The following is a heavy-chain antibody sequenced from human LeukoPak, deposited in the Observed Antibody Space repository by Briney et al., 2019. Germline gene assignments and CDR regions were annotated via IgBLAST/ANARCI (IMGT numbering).Heavy chain of an antibody. CDR2: INPNSGGT. CDR1: GYTFTSYY. J-gene: IGHJ3*02. D-gene: IGHD2-15*01. CDR3: AREECSGGSCYSAFDI. Sequence: GASVKVSCKASGYTFTSYYMHWVRQAPGQGLEWMGWINPNSGGTNYAQKFQGRVTMTRDTSISTAYMELSRLRSDDTAVYYCAREECSGGSCYSAFDIWGQGTMVTVSS. V-gene: IGHV1-2*02.